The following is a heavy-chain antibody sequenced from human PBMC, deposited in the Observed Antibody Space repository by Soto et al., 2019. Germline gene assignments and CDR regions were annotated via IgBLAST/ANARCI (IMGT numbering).Heavy chain of an antibody. V-gene: IGHV3-33*01. CDR1: GFTFSSYG. Sequence: GGSLRLSCAASGFTFSSYGMHWVRQAPGKGLEWVALIWFDGSDKYYTESVKGRFTISRDNSKSTLYLQMNSLRAEDTAVYYCARLYCSASSCHSVGAFDIRGQGTMVTVS. CDR2: IWFDGSDK. CDR3: ARLYCSASSCHSVGAFDI. D-gene: IGHD2-2*01. J-gene: IGHJ3*02.